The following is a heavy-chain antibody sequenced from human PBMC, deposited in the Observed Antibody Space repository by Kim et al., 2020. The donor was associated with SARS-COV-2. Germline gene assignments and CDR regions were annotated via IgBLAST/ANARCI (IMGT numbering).Heavy chain of an antibody. V-gene: IGHV3-23*01. J-gene: IGHJ6*02. CDR2: ISGSGGST. CDR1: GFTFSSYA. CDR3: AKDPPRGKLHEYYYYYYGMDV. Sequence: GGSLRLSCAASGFTFSSYAMSWVRQAPGKGLEWVSAISGSGGSTYYADSVKGRFTISRDNSKNTLYLQMNSLRAEDTAVYYCAKDPPRGKLHEYYYYYYGMDVWGQGTPVTVSS. D-gene: IGHD2-15*01.